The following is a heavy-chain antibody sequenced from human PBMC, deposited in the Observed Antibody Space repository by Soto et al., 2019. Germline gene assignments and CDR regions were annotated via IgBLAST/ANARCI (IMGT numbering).Heavy chain of an antibody. CDR3: TRPKASGHNTLDY. CDR2: MNPKSGNT. J-gene: IGHJ4*02. V-gene: IGHV1-8*01. Sequence: QVQLVQSGAEVKTSGASVKVSCKASGYTFSANDINWVRQAPGQGLEWMGWMNPKSGNTGYAEEFQGRVTLTRNTSISTAYMEVSSLKSADTAIYYCTRPKASGHNTLDYWGQGTLLTVAS. CDR1: GYTFSAND. D-gene: IGHD5-12*01.